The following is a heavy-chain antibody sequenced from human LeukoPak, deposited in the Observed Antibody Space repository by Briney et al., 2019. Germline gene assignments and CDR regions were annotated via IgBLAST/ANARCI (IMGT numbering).Heavy chain of an antibody. J-gene: IGHJ4*02. D-gene: IGHD3-16*01. V-gene: IGHV5-51*01. Sequence: GASVKVSCKASGYTFTSYWIGWVRQMPGKGLEWMGIIYPGDSDTRYSPSFQGQVTISADKSISTAYLQWSSLKASDTAMYYCARRSSGYAHWGQGTLVTVSS. CDR1: GYTFTSYW. CDR3: ARRSSGYAH. CDR2: IYPGDSDT.